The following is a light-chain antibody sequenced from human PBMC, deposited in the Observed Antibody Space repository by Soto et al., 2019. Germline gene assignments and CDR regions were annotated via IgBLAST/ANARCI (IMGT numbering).Light chain of an antibody. CDR3: QTWDTDIVV. CDR2: LNSDGSQ. CDR1: SGHSNYA. Sequence: QLVVTQSPSASASLGASVKLTCTLSSGHSNYAIAWHQQQSEKGPRYLTKLNSDGSQIKGDGIPDRFSGSSSGAERYLTISSLQSEDEADYYCQTWDTDIVVFGGGTKLTVL. V-gene: IGLV4-69*01. J-gene: IGLJ2*01.